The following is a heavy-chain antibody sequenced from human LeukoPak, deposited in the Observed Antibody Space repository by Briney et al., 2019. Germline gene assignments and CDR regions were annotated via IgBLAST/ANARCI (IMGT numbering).Heavy chain of an antibody. CDR3: ATGVPAAANYYYYGMDV. V-gene: IGHV1-18*01. CDR1: GYTFTSYG. Sequence: GASVKVSCKASGYTFTSYGISWVRQAPGQGLEWMGWISAYNGNTNYAQKLQGRVTMTTDTSTSTAYMELRSLRSDDTAVYYCATGVPAAANYYYYGMDVWGQGTTVTVSS. D-gene: IGHD2-2*01. J-gene: IGHJ6*02. CDR2: ISAYNGNT.